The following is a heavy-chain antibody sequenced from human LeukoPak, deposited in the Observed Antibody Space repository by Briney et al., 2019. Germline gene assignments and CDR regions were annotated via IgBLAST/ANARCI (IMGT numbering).Heavy chain of an antibody. CDR2: IKQDGSEK. CDR3: ARGNLVGATKGAFDI. J-gene: IGHJ3*02. D-gene: IGHD1-26*01. Sequence: GGSLRLSCAASGFTFSNYWMSWVRQAPGKGLEWVASIKQDGSEKYSVDSVKGRFTISRDNAKNSLYLQMNSLRAEDTAVYYCARGNLVGATKGAFDIWGQGTMVTVSS. V-gene: IGHV3-7*03. CDR1: GFTFSNYW.